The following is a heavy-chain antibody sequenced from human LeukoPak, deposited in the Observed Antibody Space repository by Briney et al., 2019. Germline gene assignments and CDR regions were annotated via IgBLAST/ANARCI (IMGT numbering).Heavy chain of an antibody. CDR2: INPNSGGT. J-gene: IGHJ6*03. CDR3: ARVLQYDSSGYPNYYMDV. CDR1: GYTFTGYY. D-gene: IGHD3-22*01. V-gene: IGHV1-2*06. Sequence: VASVKVSCKASGYTFTGYYMHWVRQAPGQGLEWMGRINPNSGGTNYAQKFQGRVTMTRDTSISTAYMELSRLRSDDTAVYYCARVLQYDSSGYPNYYMDVWGKGTTVTVSS.